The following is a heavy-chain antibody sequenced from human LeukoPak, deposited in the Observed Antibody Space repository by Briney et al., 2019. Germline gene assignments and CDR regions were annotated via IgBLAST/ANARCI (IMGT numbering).Heavy chain of an antibody. J-gene: IGHJ4*02. CDR3: AHQGGCSGGSCYSGFDY. CDR2: IYWNDDK. V-gene: IGHV2-5*01. CDR1: GFSLSTCGVG. D-gene: IGHD2-15*01. Sequence: SGPTLVKPTQTLTLTCTFSGFSLSTCGVGVGWIRQPPGKALEWLALIYWNDDKRYSPSLKSRLTITKDTSKNQVVLTMTNMDPVDTATYYCAHQGGCSGGSCYSGFDYWGQGTLVAVSS.